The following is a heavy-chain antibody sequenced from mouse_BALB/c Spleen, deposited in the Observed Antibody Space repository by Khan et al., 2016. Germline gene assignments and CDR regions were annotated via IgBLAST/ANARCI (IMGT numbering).Heavy chain of an antibody. Sequence: QVQLKASGAGLAKPSPSVSLSCTASGYSFTSDWAHWGNRRPGQGKEWIRDFNPSTGYTEYNQTLKDKASFTADKSTSTAYLQLNSLTSEDSAVYYCASHQGNECDVWGGGTATTVSA. CDR1: GYSFTSDW. D-gene: IGHD2-1*01. CDR2: FNPSTGYT. J-gene: IGHJ1*01. V-gene: IGHV1-7*01. CDR3: ASHQGNECDV.